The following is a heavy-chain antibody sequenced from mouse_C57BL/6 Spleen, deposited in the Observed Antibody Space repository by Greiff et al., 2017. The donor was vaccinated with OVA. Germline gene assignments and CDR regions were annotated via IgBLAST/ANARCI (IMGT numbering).Heavy chain of an antibody. V-gene: IGHV1-82*01. CDR2: IYPGDGDT. CDR1: GYAFSSSW. J-gene: IGHJ2*01. CDR3: ARSAWGY. Sequence: VKLMESGPELVKPGASVKISCKASGYAFSSSWMNWVKQRPGKGLEWIGRIYPGDGDTNYNGKFKGKATLTADKSSSTAYMQLSSLTSEDSAVYFCARSAWGYWGQGTTLTVSS.